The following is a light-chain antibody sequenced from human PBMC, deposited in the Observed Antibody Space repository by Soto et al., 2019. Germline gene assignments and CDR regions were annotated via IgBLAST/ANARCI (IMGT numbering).Light chain of an antibody. V-gene: IGKV4-1*01. CDR2: WAT. J-gene: IGKJ4*01. Sequence: EIVMTQSPATLSVSPGERATLSCRASQSVSSNLAWYQQRPGQPPKLLIYWATTRESGVPDRFSGSGSGTDFTLTVSSLQAEDVAVYYCQQYFRTPLTFGGGTKVDIK. CDR1: QSVSSN. CDR3: QQYFRTPLT.